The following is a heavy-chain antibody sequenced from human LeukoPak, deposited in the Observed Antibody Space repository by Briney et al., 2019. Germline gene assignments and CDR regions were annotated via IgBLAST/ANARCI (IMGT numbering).Heavy chain of an antibody. CDR1: GYSISSGYY. D-gene: IGHD1-1*01. CDR3: ARGGLQLGY. J-gene: IGHJ4*02. V-gene: IGHV4-38-2*02. Sequence: SETVSLTCTVCGYSISSGYYWGWIRQPPGKGLEWIGSIYHSGSTYYNPSLKSRVTISVDTSKNQFSLKLSSVTAADTAVYYCARGGLQLGYWGQGTLVTVSS. CDR2: IYHSGST.